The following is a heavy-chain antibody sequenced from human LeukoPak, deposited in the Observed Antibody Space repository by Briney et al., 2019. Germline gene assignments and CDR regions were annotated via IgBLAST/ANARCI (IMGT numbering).Heavy chain of an antibody. CDR1: GGTFSSYA. D-gene: IGHD2-15*01. V-gene: IGHV1-69*13. J-gene: IGHJ5*02. CDR3: AREDCSGGSCQNWFDP. Sequence: SVKVSCKASGGTFSSYAISWVRQAPGQGFEWMGGIIPIFGTANYAQKFQGRVTITADEPTSTAYMELSSLRSEDTAVYYCAREDCSGGSCQNWFDPWGQGTLVTVSS. CDR2: IIPIFGTA.